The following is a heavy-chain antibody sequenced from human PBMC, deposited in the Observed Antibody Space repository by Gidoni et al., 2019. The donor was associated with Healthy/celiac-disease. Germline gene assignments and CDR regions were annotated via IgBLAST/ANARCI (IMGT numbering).Heavy chain of an antibody. J-gene: IGHJ4*02. V-gene: IGHV3-9*01. CDR1: GFTFDDYA. Sequence: EVQLVESGGGLVQPGRSLRLSCAASGFTFDDYAMHWVRQAPGKGLEWVSGISWNSGSIGYADSVKGRFTISRDNAKNSLYLQMNSLRAEDTALYYCAKDIAYSSGCFDYWGQGTLVTVSS. CDR3: AKDIAYSSGCFDY. CDR2: ISWNSGSI. D-gene: IGHD6-19*01.